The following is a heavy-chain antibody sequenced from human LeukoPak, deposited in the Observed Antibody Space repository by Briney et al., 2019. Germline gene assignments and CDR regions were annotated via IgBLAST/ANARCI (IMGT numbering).Heavy chain of an antibody. V-gene: IGHV3-23*01. CDR1: GFIFSSYA. Sequence: PGGSLRLSCAASGFIFSSYAMSWVRQAPGKGLEWVSGISGSGGSTYYADSVKGRFTISRDNSKNTLYLQMNSLRAEDTAVYYCAKAPQYDFWSGYSAPAGYWGQGTLVTVSS. CDR2: ISGSGGST. D-gene: IGHD3-3*01. CDR3: AKAPQYDFWSGYSAPAGY. J-gene: IGHJ4*02.